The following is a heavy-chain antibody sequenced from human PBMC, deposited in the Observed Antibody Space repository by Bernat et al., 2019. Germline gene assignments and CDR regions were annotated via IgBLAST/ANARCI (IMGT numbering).Heavy chain of an antibody. V-gene: IGHV3-7*03. CDR2: MKEDGNEK. CDR3: VRRRGLDV. J-gene: IGHJ6*02. CDR1: GFTLSDYW. Sequence: EVQVVESGGGLVQPGGSLRLSCALSGFTLSDYWMSWVRQAPGKGLEWVANMKEDGNEKSYVDSVKGRFTISRDITKHSLYLQMNSLRVEDTAVYYCVRRRGLDVWGQGTTVTVSS. D-gene: IGHD3-10*01.